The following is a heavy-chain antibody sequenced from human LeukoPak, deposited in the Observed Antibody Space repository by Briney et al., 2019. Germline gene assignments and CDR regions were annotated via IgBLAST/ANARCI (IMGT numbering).Heavy chain of an antibody. Sequence: GGSLRLSCAASGFTISGSAIHWVRQASGKGLEWVGRIRSKANSYATAYAASVKGRFTISRDDSKNTAYLQMNSLKTEDTAVYYCARPDDYGDYWGQGTLVTVSS. CDR1: GFTISGSA. CDR3: ARPDDYGDY. CDR2: IRSKANSYAT. V-gene: IGHV3-73*01. J-gene: IGHJ4*02.